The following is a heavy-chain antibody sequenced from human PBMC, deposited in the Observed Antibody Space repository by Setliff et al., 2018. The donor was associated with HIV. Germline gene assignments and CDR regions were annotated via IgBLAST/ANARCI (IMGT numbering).Heavy chain of an antibody. CDR3: ASIDCGGDCYSYNYYAMDV. CDR1: GYTFTTYA. D-gene: IGHD2-21*02. Sequence: ASVKVSCKASGYTFTTYAMHWVRQAPGQRLEWMGWINAGNGNTKCSQKFQGRVTITRDTSASKAYMELSSLRSEDTAVYYCASIDCGGDCYSYNYYAMDVWGQGTTVTVSS. J-gene: IGHJ6*02. V-gene: IGHV1-3*01. CDR2: INAGNGNT.